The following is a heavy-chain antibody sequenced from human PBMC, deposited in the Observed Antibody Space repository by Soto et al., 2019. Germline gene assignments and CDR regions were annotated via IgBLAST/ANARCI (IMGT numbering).Heavy chain of an antibody. D-gene: IGHD6-6*01. CDR1: GFTFSSYA. CDR3: VKDREQLAEYFQH. CDR2: ISSNGGST. Sequence: GGSLRLSCSASGFTFSSYAMHWVRQAPGKGLEYVSAISSNGGSTYYADSVKGRFTISRDNSKNTLYLQMSSLRAEDTAVYYCVKDREQLAEYFQHWGQGTLVTVSS. J-gene: IGHJ1*01. V-gene: IGHV3-64D*08.